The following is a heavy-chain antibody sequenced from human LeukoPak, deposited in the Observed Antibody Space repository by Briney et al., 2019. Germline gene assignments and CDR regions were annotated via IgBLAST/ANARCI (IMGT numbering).Heavy chain of an antibody. V-gene: IGHV3-23*01. Sequence: VGSLRLSCAASGFTFSSYAMSWVRQAPGKGLEWVSAISGSGGSTYYADSVKGRFTTSRDNSKNTLYLQMNSLRAEDTAVYYCAKSPHAGSFDYWGQGTLVTVSS. D-gene: IGHD3-10*01. CDR3: AKSPHAGSFDY. CDR1: GFTFSSYA. CDR2: ISGSGGST. J-gene: IGHJ4*02.